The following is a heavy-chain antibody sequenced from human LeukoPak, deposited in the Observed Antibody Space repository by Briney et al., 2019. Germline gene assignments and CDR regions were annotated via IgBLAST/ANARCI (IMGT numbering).Heavy chain of an antibody. D-gene: IGHD1-26*01. V-gene: IGHV4-61*02. CDR2: IYTSGST. CDR3: ARELLWELSPSPEFDY. J-gene: IGHJ4*02. CDR1: GGSISSGSYY. Sequence: PSETLSLTCTVSGGSISSGSYYWSWIRQPAGKGLEWIGRIYTSGSTYYNPSLKSRVTISVDTSKNQFSLKLSSVTAADTAVYYCARELLWELSPSPEFDYWGQGTLVTVSS.